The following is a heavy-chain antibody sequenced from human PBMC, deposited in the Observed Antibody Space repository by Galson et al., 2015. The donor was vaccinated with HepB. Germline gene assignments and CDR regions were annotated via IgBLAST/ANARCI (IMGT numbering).Heavy chain of an antibody. CDR3: AGGGMATIGGPTFDY. J-gene: IGHJ4*02. Sequence: SVKVSCKASGYTFTRFGISWVRQAPEQGLEWMGWISAYNGNANYAQKLQGRVTMTTDTSTSTAYMELRSLRFDDTAVYYCAGGGMATIGGPTFDYWGQGTLVTVSS. CDR2: ISAYNGNA. V-gene: IGHV1-18*01. CDR1: GYTFTRFG. D-gene: IGHD5-24*01.